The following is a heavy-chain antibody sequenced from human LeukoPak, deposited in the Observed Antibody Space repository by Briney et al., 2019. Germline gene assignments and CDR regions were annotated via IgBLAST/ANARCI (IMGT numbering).Heavy chain of an antibody. CDR2: INPNSGDT. Sequence: ASVKVSCKASGYTFIGYYMHWVRQAPGQGLEWMGWINPNSGDTDYEQKFQGRVTMTRDTSISTAYLELSRLTSDDTAVYYCAMPKQLVLFDYWGQGTLVTVSS. J-gene: IGHJ4*02. CDR1: GYTFIGYY. D-gene: IGHD6-13*01. CDR3: AMPKQLVLFDY. V-gene: IGHV1-2*02.